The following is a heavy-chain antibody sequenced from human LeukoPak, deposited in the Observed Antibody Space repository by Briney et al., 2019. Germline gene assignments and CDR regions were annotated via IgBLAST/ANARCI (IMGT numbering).Heavy chain of an antibody. D-gene: IGHD3-22*01. J-gene: IGHJ5*02. CDR2: FDPEDGET. CDR3: ATGYYDSSGYSYQFDP. V-gene: IGHV1-24*01. CDR1: GYTLTELS. Sequence: GASAKVSCKVSGYTLTELSMHWVRQAPGKGLEWMGGFDPEDGETIYAQKFQGRVTMTEDTSTDTAYMELSSLRSEDTAVYYCATGYYDSSGYSYQFDPWGQGTLVTVSS.